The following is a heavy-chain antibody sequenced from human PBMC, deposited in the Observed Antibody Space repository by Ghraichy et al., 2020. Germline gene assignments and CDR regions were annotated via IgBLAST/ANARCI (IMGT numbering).Heavy chain of an antibody. J-gene: IGHJ3*02. V-gene: IGHV3-48*01. CDR1: GFTFSSYS. CDR2: ISSSSSTI. Sequence: GSLRLSCAASGFTFSSYSMNWVRQAPGKGLEWVSYISSSSSTIYYADSVKGRFTISRDNAKNSLYLQMNSLRAEDTAVYYCARDPGFDYYDSSGYLIWGQGTMVTVSS. CDR3: ARDPGFDYYDSSGYLI. D-gene: IGHD3-22*01.